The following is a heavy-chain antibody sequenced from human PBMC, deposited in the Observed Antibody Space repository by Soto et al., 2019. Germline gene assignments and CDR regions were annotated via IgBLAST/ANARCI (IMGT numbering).Heavy chain of an antibody. Sequence: SETLSLTCTVSGGSISSGDYYWSWIRQPPGKGLEWIGYIYYSGSTYYNPSLKSRVTISVDTSKNQFSLKLSSVTAADTAVYYCARDPYSGYDLWGAFDIWGQGTRVTVSS. CDR2: IYYSGST. J-gene: IGHJ3*02. CDR1: GGSISSGDYY. D-gene: IGHD5-12*01. V-gene: IGHV4-30-4*01. CDR3: ARDPYSGYDLWGAFDI.